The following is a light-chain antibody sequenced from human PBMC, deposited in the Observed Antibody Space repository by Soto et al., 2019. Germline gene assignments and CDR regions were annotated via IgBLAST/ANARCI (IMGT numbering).Light chain of an antibody. CDR3: HQRGSWPYT. V-gene: IGKV3D-11*01. Sequence: DIVLTQSPDTLSLSPGERATFSCRASQGIGVSLAWYQHKPGQAPRLVIYRASNRAAGIPARFRGSGSGTDVILTISSLEPEDIAISFCHQRGSWPYTFGQGTNLEIK. CDR2: RAS. CDR1: QGIGVS. J-gene: IGKJ2*01.